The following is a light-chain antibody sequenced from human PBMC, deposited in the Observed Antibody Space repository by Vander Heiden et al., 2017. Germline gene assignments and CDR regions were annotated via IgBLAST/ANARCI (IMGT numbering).Light chain of an antibody. V-gene: IGLV1-44*01. J-gene: IGLJ2*01. Sequence: QSVLTQPPSASGTPGPRVTISCSGSSSNIGSNTVNWYQQLPGTAPKLLIYSNNQRPSGVPDRFSGSKSGTSASLAIRGLQSEDEADYYCAAWDDSLNGLFGGGTKLTVL. CDR1: SSNIGSNT. CDR3: AAWDDSLNGL. CDR2: SNN.